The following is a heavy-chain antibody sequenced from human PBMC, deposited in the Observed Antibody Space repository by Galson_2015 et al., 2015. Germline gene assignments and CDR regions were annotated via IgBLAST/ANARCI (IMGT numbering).Heavy chain of an antibody. CDR2: INAGNGDT. J-gene: IGHJ5*02. Sequence: SVKVSCKASGYTFTSYAMHWVRQAPGQRLEWMGWINAGNGDTKYSQKFQGRVTITRDTSASTAYMELSSLRSEDTAVYYCARVGYCSSTSCFRGEFDPWGQGTLVTVSS. D-gene: IGHD2-2*01. V-gene: IGHV1-3*01. CDR3: ARVGYCSSTSCFRGEFDP. CDR1: GYTFTSYA.